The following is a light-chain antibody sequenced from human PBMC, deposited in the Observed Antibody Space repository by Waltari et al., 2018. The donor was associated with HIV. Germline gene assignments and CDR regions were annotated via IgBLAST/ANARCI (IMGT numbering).Light chain of an antibody. V-gene: IGLV2-8*01. CDR1: SSDVGVYNY. Sequence: QSALPQPPSASGSPGQPVTIACPGTSSDVGVYNYVSWYQQYPGKAPKLMIYEVTKRPSGVPDRFSGSKSGNTASLTVSGLQAEDEADYYCSSYAGSNNYVVFGGGTRLTVL. CDR2: EVT. CDR3: SSYAGSNNYVV. J-gene: IGLJ2*01.